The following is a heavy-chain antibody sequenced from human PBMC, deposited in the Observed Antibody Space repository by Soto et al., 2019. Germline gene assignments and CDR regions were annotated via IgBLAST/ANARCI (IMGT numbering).Heavy chain of an antibody. J-gene: IGHJ4*02. CDR2: IIPIFRTT. D-gene: IGHD3-22*01. V-gene: IGHV1-69*13. Sequence: SVKVSCKASGGTFSSYAISWVRQAPGQGLEWMGGIIPIFRTTRNAQKFQGRVTSSADESTSTVYMELSRLTSEDTALYYCARNHYYDSSGYYYFDYWGQGTPVTVSS. CDR1: GGTFSSYA. CDR3: ARNHYYDSSGYYYFDY.